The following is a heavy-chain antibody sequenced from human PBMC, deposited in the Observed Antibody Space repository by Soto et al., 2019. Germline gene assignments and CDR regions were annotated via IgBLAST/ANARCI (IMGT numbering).Heavy chain of an antibody. D-gene: IGHD6-13*01. CDR1: GFTFSSYA. Sequence: GGSLRLSCAASGFTFSSYAMSWVRQAPGKGLEWVSAISGSGGSTYYADSVKGRVTISRDNSKNTLYLQMNSLRAEETAVYYCAKVIAATPWYYFDYWGQGTLVTVSS. V-gene: IGHV3-23*01. CDR2: ISGSGGST. J-gene: IGHJ4*02. CDR3: AKVIAATPWYYFDY.